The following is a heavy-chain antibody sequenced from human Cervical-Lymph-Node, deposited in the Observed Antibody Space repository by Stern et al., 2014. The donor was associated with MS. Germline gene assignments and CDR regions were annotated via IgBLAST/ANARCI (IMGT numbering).Heavy chain of an antibody. CDR2: ISSSGSTI. J-gene: IGHJ4*02. D-gene: IGHD6-19*01. CDR1: GFTFSDYY. Sequence: VPLVESGGGLVKPGGSLRLSCAASGFTFSDYYMRWIRQAPGQGLEWVTCISSSGSTIYYADAVTGRFTISRDNAKNSLYLQMNSLRAEDTAVYYCARDSPSWGWCFDYWGQGTLVTVSS. V-gene: IGHV3-11*01. CDR3: ARDSPSWGWCFDY.